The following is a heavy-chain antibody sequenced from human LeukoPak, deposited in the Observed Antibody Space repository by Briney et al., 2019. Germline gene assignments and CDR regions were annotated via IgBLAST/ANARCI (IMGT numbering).Heavy chain of an antibody. CDR2: RYPDDSAS. J-gene: IGHJ4*02. D-gene: IGHD1-26*01. Sequence: GESLKISCKASGYTFNNYWIGWVRQVPGRGLEWMGMRYPDDSASTYHPSFEGRVTISADQSVTTAYLEWNSLKASDTALYYCVRQGLQSGTYPAYWGPGTLVTVSS. CDR1: GYTFNNYW. V-gene: IGHV5-51*01. CDR3: VRQGLQSGTYPAY.